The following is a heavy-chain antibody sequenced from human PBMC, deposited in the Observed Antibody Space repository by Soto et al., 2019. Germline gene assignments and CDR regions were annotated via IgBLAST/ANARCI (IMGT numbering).Heavy chain of an antibody. V-gene: IGHV4-30-2*01. CDR1: GGSVNSGGYS. CDR2: ISPSGSP. Sequence: PSETLSLTCSVSGGSVNSGGYSWSWIRQPPGKGLEWIGFISPSGSPAYNPSLKSRVTISVDRSNNQISLELSSVTAADTAVYYCARGVLPWGRGTLVTVSS. D-gene: IGHD2-8*01. J-gene: IGHJ5*02. CDR3: ARGVLP.